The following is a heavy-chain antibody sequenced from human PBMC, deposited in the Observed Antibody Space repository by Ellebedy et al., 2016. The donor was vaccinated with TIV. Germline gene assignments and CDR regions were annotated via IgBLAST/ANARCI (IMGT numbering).Heavy chain of an antibody. CDR1: GYIFTAHF. CDR2: INPNSGDT. V-gene: IGHV1-2*02. D-gene: IGHD3-10*01. Sequence: AASVKVSCKASGYIFTAHFMHWVRQAPGQGLEWMGWINPNSGDTNYAQKFQGRVTMTRDTSIDTAYMEVSRLTSEETAVYYCALSSGSSLDYWGQGTLVTVSS. CDR3: ALSSGSSLDY. J-gene: IGHJ4*02.